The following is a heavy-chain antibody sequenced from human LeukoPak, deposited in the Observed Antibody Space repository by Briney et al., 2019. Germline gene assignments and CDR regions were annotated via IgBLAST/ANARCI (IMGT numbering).Heavy chain of an antibody. J-gene: IGHJ4*02. CDR2: ISGSGGST. V-gene: IGHV3-23*01. CDR3: AKEANYDFWSGPTYYFDY. Sequence: GGSLRLSCAASGFTFSSYAMSWVRQAPGKGLEWGSAISGSGGSTYYADSVKGRFTISRDNSKNTLYLQMNSLRAEDTAVYYCAKEANYDFWSGPTYYFDYWGQGTLVTVSS. CDR1: GFTFSSYA. D-gene: IGHD3-3*01.